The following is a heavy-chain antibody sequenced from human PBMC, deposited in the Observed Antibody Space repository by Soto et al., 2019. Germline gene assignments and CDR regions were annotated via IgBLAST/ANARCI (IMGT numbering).Heavy chain of an antibody. J-gene: IGHJ6*02. D-gene: IGHD6-6*01. Sequence: EVQLVESGGGLVQPGGSLRLSCAASGFTFSSYEMNWVRQAPGKGLEWVSYISSSGSTIYYADSVKGRFTISRDNAKNSLYLQMNSLRAEDTAVYYCARDPRYSSSSADYYYYGMDVWGQGTTVTVSS. V-gene: IGHV3-48*03. CDR1: GFTFSSYE. CDR3: ARDPRYSSSSADYYYYGMDV. CDR2: ISSSGSTI.